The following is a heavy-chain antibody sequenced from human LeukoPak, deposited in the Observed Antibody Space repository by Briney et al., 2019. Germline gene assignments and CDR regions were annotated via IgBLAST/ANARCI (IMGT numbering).Heavy chain of an antibody. CDR1: GYSISSGYY. CDR2: IYHSGST. CDR3: ARLRITFGGVIAHGDY. Sequence: SETLSLTYAVSGYSISSGYYWGWIRQPPGQGLEWIGSIYHSGSTYYNPSLKSRVTISVDTSKNQFSLKLSSVTAADTAVYYCARLRITFGGVIAHGDYWGQGTLVTVSS. D-gene: IGHD3-16*02. V-gene: IGHV4-38-2*01. J-gene: IGHJ4*02.